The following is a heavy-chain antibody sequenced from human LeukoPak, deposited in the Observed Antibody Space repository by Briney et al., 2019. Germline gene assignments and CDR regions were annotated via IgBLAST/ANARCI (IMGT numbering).Heavy chain of an antibody. CDR1: VYTFINYY. J-gene: IGHJ4*02. Sequence: GASVKVSCNASVYTFINYYMHWGRQTPRQRREWMGIINPSCRRTSNAQNLQGTVTMTRDMSTSTVYMELSRLRSEETAVYYGARDRSDGDWGVTIYYWGQGTLVTVSS. V-gene: IGHV1-46*01. CDR2: INPSCRRT. D-gene: IGHD2-21*02. CDR3: ARDRSDGDWGVTIYY.